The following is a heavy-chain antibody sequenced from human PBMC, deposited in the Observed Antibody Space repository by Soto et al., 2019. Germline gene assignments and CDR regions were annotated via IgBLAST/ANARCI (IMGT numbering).Heavy chain of an antibody. CDR3: ATAPETYHPSGFYVKWFDP. J-gene: IGHJ5*02. D-gene: IGHD3-22*01. V-gene: IGHV4-39*01. Sequence: PSETLSLTCSVSGGSFSSSNYFWSWIRQPPGKGLEWIASLYDGGMTYYSPSLKSRVTVSVDTSNSQFSLRLNSVTAADTAVYYCATAPETYHPSGFYVKWFDPWGQGTVVTVSS. CDR2: LYDGGMT. CDR1: GGSFSSSNYF.